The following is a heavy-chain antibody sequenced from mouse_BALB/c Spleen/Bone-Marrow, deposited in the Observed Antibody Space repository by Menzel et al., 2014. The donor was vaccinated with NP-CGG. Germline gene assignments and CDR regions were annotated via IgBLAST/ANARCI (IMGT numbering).Heavy chain of an antibody. CDR3: ARDNYYGSSYIRYFDV. CDR2: IRNKANGYTT. D-gene: IGHD1-1*01. V-gene: IGHV7-3*02. CDR1: GFTFTDYY. J-gene: IGHJ1*01. Sequence: EVQLVESGGGLVQPGGSLRLSCATSGFTFTDYYMSWVRQPPGKALEWLGFIRNKANGYTTEYSVSVKGRFTISRDNSQSILYLQMNTLRAEDSATYYCARDNYYGSSYIRYFDVWGAGTAVTVSS.